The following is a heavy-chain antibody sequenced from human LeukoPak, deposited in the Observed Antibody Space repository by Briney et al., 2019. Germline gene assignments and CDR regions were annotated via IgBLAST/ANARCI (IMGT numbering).Heavy chain of an antibody. CDR3: AIQDGFDI. J-gene: IGHJ3*02. CDR1: GFGFSSYV. Sequence: GGSLRLSCTGSGFGFSSYVMYWVRQTPRKGLKYVSSISSNGGNTYYANSVKGRVTIPRDNSKNTLYLQMDSLRAEDMAVYYCAIQDGFDIWGQGTMVTVSS. V-gene: IGHV3-64*01. CDR2: ISSNGGNT.